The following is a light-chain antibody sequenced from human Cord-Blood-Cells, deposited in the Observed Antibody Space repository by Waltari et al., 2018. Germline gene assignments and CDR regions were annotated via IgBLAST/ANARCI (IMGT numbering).Light chain of an antibody. V-gene: IGLV2-14*01. J-gene: IGLJ3*02. Sequence: QSALTQPASVSGSPGQSITISCPGTSSDVGGYNYVSWYQQHPGKPPKLMIYDVSNRPSGFSNRFSGSKSGNTASLTISGLQAEDEADYYCSSYTSSSTWVFGGGTKLTVL. CDR2: DVS. CDR1: SSDVGGYNY. CDR3: SSYTSSSTWV.